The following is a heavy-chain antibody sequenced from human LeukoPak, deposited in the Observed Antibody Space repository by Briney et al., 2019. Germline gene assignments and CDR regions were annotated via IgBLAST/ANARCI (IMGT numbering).Heavy chain of an antibody. D-gene: IGHD4-17*01. J-gene: IGHJ4*02. CDR3: ARGMHDYGDYEEH. CDR2: INSDGSST. V-gene: IGHV3-74*01. CDR1: GFTFSSYW. Sequence: QPGGSLRLSCAASGFTFSSYWMHWVRQAPGKGLVWVSRINSDGSSTSYADSVKGRFTISRDNAKNTLYLQMNSLRAEDTAVYYCARGMHDYGDYEEHWGQGTLVTVSS.